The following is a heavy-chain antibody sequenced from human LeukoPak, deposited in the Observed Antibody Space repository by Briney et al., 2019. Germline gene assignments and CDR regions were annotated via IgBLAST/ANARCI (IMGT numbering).Heavy chain of an antibody. J-gene: IGHJ6*03. V-gene: IGHV3-23*01. CDR2: ISGSGGST. CDR3: ARSDREFSGSHYYYYYYMDV. D-gene: IGHD1-26*01. CDR1: GFTFSSYG. Sequence: PGGSLRLSCAASGFTFSSYGMSWVRQAPGKGLEWVSAISGSGGSTYYADSVKGRFTISRDNSKNTLYLQMNSLRAEDMAVYYCARSDREFSGSHYYYYYYMDVWGKGTTVTISS.